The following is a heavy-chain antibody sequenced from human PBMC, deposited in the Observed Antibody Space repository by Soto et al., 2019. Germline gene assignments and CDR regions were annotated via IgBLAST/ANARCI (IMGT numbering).Heavy chain of an antibody. D-gene: IGHD1-1*01. CDR1: GFIVSSSH. Sequence: EVQLVESGGGLTQPGGSLRLSGVVSGFIVSSSHMIWVRQAPGKGLEGVSILYNHGKTNYVDSVKGRFTITRDNSKNTVYLQVNSLRVENTAVYYCARITEAERHWGQGALVTVSS. CDR3: ARITEAERH. V-gene: IGHV3-53*01. CDR2: LYNHGKT. J-gene: IGHJ4*02.